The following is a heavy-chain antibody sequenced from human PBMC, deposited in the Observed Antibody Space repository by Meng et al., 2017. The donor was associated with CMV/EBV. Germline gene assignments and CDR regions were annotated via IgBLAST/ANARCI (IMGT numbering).Heavy chain of an antibody. Sequence: GGSLRLSCAVSGFTFSSYWMSWVRQAPGKGLEWVANIKQDGSEKYYADSVKGRFTISRDNSKNTLYLQMNSLRAEDTAVYYCAKDRKRYCSSTSCYLGTFDYWGQGTLVTVSS. CDR3: AKDRKRYCSSTSCYLGTFDY. V-gene: IGHV3-7*01. CDR2: IKQDGSEK. D-gene: IGHD2-2*01. CDR1: GFTFSSYW. J-gene: IGHJ4*02.